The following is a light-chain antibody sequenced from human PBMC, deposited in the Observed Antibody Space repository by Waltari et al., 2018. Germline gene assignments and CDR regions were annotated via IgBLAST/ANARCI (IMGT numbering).Light chain of an antibody. CDR2: GVN. J-gene: IGLJ3*02. CDR1: SRDVGGYNY. Sequence: QSALTQPASVSGSPGQSITISCTGTSRDVGGYNYVSWYKQHPNRAPQLMIYGVNKRPSGVSVRFSGSKSDNTASLTISGLQADDEADYYCTSYTSSDSLVFGGGTKLTVL. V-gene: IGLV2-14*03. CDR3: TSYTSSDSLV.